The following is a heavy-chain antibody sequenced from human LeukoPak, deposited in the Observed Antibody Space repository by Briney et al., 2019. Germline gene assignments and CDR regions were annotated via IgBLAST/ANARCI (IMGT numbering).Heavy chain of an antibody. CDR3: ARDRDGYNYADAFD. V-gene: IGHV4-4*07. J-gene: IGHJ3*02. D-gene: IGHD5-24*01. CDR1: GGSFSGYS. CDR2: IYTSGST. Sequence: SETLSLTCAVYGGSFSGYSWSWIRQPAGKGLEWIGRIYTSGSTNYNPSLKSRVTMSVDTSKNQFSLKLSSVTAADTAVYYCARDRDGYNYADAFDMGPRDNGHRLF.